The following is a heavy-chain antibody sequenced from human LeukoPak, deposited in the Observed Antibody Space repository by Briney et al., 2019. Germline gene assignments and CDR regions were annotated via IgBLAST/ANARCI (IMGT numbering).Heavy chain of an antibody. V-gene: IGHV4-39*01. J-gene: IGHJ4*02. Sequence: SETLSLTCTVSGGSISSSSYYWAWIRQPPGKGLEWIGRIYNSGSTYYNPSLESRVTISVDTSKNQFSLKLSSVTAADTAVYSCARHYSSSRWFFDYLGQGTLVTVSS. D-gene: IGHD6-13*01. CDR2: IYNSGST. CDR3: ARHYSSSRWFFDY. CDR1: GGSISSSSYY.